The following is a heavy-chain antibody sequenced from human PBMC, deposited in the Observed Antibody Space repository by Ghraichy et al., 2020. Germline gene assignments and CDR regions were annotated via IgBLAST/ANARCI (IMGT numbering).Heavy chain of an antibody. CDR2: ISYDGSNK. CDR1: GFTFSSYG. D-gene: IGHD1-26*01. V-gene: IGHV3-30*18. CDR3: AKEGVVVGALSLGNWFDP. J-gene: IGHJ5*02. Sequence: GGSLRLSCAASGFTFSSYGMHWVRQAPGKGLEWVAVISYDGSNKYYADSVKGRFTISRDNSKNTLYLQMNSLRAEDTAVYYCAKEGVVVGALSLGNWFDPWGQGTLVTVSS.